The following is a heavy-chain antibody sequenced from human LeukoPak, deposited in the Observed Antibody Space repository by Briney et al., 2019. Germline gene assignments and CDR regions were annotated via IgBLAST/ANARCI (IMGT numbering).Heavy chain of an antibody. CDR1: GGSISSYY. J-gene: IGHJ5*02. CDR3: ARGPSGDFWSGYYSRNWFDP. V-gene: IGHV4-4*07. CDR2: IYTSGST. D-gene: IGHD3-3*01. Sequence: SETLSLTCTVSGGSISSYYWSWIRQPAGKGLEWIGRIYTSGSTNYNPSLKSRVTISVDTSKNQFSLKLSSVTAADTAVYYCARGPSGDFWSGYYSRNWFDPWGQGTLVTVSS.